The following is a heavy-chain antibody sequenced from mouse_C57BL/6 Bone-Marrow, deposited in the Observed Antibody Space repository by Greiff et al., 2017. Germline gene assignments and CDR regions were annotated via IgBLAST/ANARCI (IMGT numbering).Heavy chain of an antibody. D-gene: IGHD2-3*01. J-gene: IGHJ4*01. V-gene: IGHV5-12*01. Sequence: EVQLVESGGGLVQPGGSLKLSCAASGFTFSDYYMYWVRQTPEKRLEWVAYISNGGGSTYYPDTVKGRFTISRDNAKNTLYLQMSRLKSEDTAMYYCARHKGYDGYSLYAMDYWGQGTSVTVSS. CDR3: ARHKGYDGYSLYAMDY. CDR2: ISNGGGST. CDR1: GFTFSDYY.